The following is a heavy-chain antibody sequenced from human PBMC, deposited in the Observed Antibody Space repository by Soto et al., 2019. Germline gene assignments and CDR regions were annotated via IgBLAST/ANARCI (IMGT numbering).Heavy chain of an antibody. CDR3: ARRGSGNYYDY. CDR1: GFTFSSYA. CDR2: ISGSGGST. Sequence: EVQLLESGGGLVQPGGSLRLSCAASGFTFSSYAKRWVRQAPGKGLEWVSTISGSGGSTYYADSVKGRFTISRDNSKNTLYLQMNSLRAEDTAVYYCARRGSGNYYDYWGQGTLVTVSS. V-gene: IGHV3-23*01. J-gene: IGHJ4*02. D-gene: IGHD1-26*01.